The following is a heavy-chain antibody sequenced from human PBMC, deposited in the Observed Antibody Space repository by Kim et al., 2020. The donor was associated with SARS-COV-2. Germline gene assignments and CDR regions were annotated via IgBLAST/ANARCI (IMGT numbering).Heavy chain of an antibody. Sequence: SETLSLTCTVSGGSISSYYWSWIRQPPGKGLEWIGYIYYSGSTNYNPSLKSRVTISVDTSKNQFSLKLSSVTAADTAVYYCARDLMVYATHYYYYGMDVWGQGTTVTVSS. CDR1: GGSISSYY. V-gene: IGHV4-59*01. D-gene: IGHD2-8*01. CDR2: IYYSGST. J-gene: IGHJ6*02. CDR3: ARDLMVYATHYYYYGMDV.